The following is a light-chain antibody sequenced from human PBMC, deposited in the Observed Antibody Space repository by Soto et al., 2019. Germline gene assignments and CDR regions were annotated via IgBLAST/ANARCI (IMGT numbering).Light chain of an antibody. Sequence: EIVMTQSPATLSVSPGERATLSCRASQTVASNLAWNQQKPGQAPRLLIHGASSRATGVPARFSGSGSGTEFTLTISSLQSEDFAVYYCQQYHNWPPQYTFCQGTKLQIK. V-gene: IGKV3-15*01. J-gene: IGKJ2*01. CDR3: QQYHNWPPQYT. CDR2: GAS. CDR1: QTVASN.